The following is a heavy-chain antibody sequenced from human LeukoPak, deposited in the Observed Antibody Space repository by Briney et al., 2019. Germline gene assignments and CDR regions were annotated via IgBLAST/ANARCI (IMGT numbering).Heavy chain of an antibody. CDR3: ATVGRDSKYGYFGH. Sequence: GGSLRLSCAASGFTFSNYGMHWVRQAPGKGLEWVSFIQYDGSNKYYVDSVTGRFTISRDNSKNTLNLQMDSLRPEDTAMYYCATVGRDSKYGYFGHWGQGTLVTVSS. V-gene: IGHV3-30*02. CDR1: GFTFSNYG. CDR2: IQYDGSNK. J-gene: IGHJ4*02. D-gene: IGHD4-11*01.